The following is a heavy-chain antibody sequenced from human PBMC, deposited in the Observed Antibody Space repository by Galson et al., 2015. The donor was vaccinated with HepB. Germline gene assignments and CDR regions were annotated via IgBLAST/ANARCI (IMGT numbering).Heavy chain of an antibody. CDR3: ARDSLYSNSYYFDY. CDR2: INAGNGNT. D-gene: IGHD4-11*01. Sequence: SVKVSCKASGYTFTSYAMHWVRQAPGQRLEWMGWINAGNGNTKYSQKFQGRVTITRDTSASTAYMELSSLRSEDTAVYYCARDSLYSNSYYFDYWGQGTLVTVSS. J-gene: IGHJ4*02. V-gene: IGHV1-3*01. CDR1: GYTFTSYA.